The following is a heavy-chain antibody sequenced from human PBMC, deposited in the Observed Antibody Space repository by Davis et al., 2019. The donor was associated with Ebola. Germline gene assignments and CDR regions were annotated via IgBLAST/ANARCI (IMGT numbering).Heavy chain of an antibody. V-gene: IGHV3-21*01. CDR3: ARDRPLDFFFGDYYGMDV. J-gene: IGHJ6*02. CDR1: GFTFSSYS. Sequence: PGGSLRLSCAASGFTFSSYSMNWVRQAPGKGLEWVSSISNSSSYIYYADSVKGRFTISRANAKNSLYLQMNSLRAEDTAVYYCARDRPLDFFFGDYYGMDVWGQGTTVTVSS. CDR2: ISNSSSYI. D-gene: IGHD3-16*01.